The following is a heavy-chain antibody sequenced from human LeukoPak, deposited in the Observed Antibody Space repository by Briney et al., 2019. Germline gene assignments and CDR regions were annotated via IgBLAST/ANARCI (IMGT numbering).Heavy chain of an antibody. Sequence: SETLSLTCTVSGGSISNYYWSRIRQPPGKGLEWIGYIYYSGSTNYNPSLKSRVTISVDTSKNQYSLKLSSVTAADTAVYYCARDPRTTVDYYYYGMDVWGKGTTVTVSS. CDR2: IYYSGST. CDR3: ARDPRTTVDYYYYGMDV. D-gene: IGHD4-23*01. CDR1: GGSISNYY. J-gene: IGHJ6*04. V-gene: IGHV4-59*01.